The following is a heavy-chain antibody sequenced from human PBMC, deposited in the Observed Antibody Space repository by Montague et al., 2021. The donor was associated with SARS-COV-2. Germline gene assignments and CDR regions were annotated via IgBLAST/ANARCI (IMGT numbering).Heavy chain of an antibody. D-gene: IGHD1-1*01. CDR2: VHYSGRP. CDR3: TRHVHMTWPEPSPGFDY. Sequence: SETLSLTCTVSGDSISSSSYNWGWIRQPPGKGLEWIGSVHYSGRPYYNPPLKSRVTIYVDTSKNQLSLKLSSVTAADTAVYYCTRHVHMTWPEPSPGFDYWGQGTLVTVSS. V-gene: IGHV4-39*01. J-gene: IGHJ4*02. CDR1: GDSISSSSYN.